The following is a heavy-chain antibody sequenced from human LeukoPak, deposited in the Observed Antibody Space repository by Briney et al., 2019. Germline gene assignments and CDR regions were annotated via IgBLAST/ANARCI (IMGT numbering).Heavy chain of an antibody. CDR3: ARQTGSGLFILP. D-gene: IGHD3/OR15-3a*01. J-gene: IGHJ4*02. CDR2: IYYSGNT. V-gene: IGHV4-39*01. Sequence: SETLSLTCTVSGASISSSNSYGGWIRQPPGKGLEWIGSIYYSGNTYYNASLKSQVSISIDTSKNQFSLRLTSVTAADTAVYYCARQTGSGLFILPGGQGTLVTVSS. CDR1: GASISSSNSY.